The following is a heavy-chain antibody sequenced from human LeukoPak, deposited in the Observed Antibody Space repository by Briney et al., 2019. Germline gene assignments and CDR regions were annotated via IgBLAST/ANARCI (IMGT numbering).Heavy chain of an antibody. Sequence: ASVKVSCKASGCTFSSYTISWVRQAPGQGLEWMGRIIPIIGIANYAQKFQGRVTITADKSTSTAYLELSSLRSEDTAVYYCASAPPLEWLSWFDPCGQGTLVTVSS. CDR2: IIPIIGIA. J-gene: IGHJ5*02. CDR1: GCTFSSYT. CDR3: ASAPPLEWLSWFDP. D-gene: IGHD3-3*01. V-gene: IGHV1-69*02.